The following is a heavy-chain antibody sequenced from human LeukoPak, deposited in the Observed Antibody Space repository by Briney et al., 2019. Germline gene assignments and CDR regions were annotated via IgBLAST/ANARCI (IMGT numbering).Heavy chain of an antibody. V-gene: IGHV1-2*02. CDR3: AREAYGDSSFDY. CDR2: INPNSGDT. D-gene: IGHD4-17*01. Sequence: ASVKVSCKTSGYSFSDNYMHWVRQAPGQGLEWMGWINPNSGDTNYAQKFQGRVTMTRDASISTVYLELSRLRSDDTAVYYCAREAYGDSSFDYWGQGTLATVSS. CDR1: GYSFSDNY. J-gene: IGHJ4*02.